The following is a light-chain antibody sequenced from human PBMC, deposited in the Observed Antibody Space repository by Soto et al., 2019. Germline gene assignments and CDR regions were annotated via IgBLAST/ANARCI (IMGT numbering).Light chain of an antibody. CDR1: SSNIGAGYD. CDR3: QSYDSSLSADYV. V-gene: IGLV1-40*01. Sequence: QSVLTQPPSVSGAPGQRVTISCTGSSSNIGAGYDVHWYQQLPGTAPKLLIHGNSNRPSGVPDRFSGSKSGTSASLAITGLQAEDEADYYCQSYDSSLSADYVFGTGTKLTVL. CDR2: GNS. J-gene: IGLJ1*01.